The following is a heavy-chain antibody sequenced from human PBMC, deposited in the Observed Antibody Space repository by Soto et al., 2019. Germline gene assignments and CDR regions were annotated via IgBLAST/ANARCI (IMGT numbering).Heavy chain of an antibody. V-gene: IGHV3-21*01. Sequence: EVQLVESGGGLVKPGGSLRLSCAASGFTFSSYSMNWVRQAPGKGLEWVSSISSSSSYIYYADSVKGRFTISRDNAQNSLYLQMNGLRAEDTAVYYCARDGVVVAATDAFDIWGQGTMVTVSS. J-gene: IGHJ3*02. D-gene: IGHD2-15*01. CDR3: ARDGVVVAATDAFDI. CDR2: ISSSSSYI. CDR1: GFTFSSYS.